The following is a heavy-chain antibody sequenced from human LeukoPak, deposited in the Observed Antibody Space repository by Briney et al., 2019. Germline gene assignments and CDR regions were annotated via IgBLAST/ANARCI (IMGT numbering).Heavy chain of an antibody. J-gene: IGHJ2*01. D-gene: IGHD2/OR15-2a*01. CDR2: IIPIFGTA. Sequence: GASVKVSCKASGYTFTSYGISWVRQAPGQGLEWMGGIIPIFGTANYAQKFQGRVTITADESTSTAYMELSSLRSEDTAVYYCARFLPWYFDLWGRGTLVTVSS. CDR3: ARFLPWYFDL. V-gene: IGHV1-69*13. CDR1: GYTFTSYG.